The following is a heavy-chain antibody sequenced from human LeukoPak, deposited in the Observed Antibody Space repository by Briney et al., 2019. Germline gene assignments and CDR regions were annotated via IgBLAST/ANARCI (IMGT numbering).Heavy chain of an antibody. J-gene: IGHJ6*02. CDR2: INHSGST. CDR3: ARGQPRYYGSGSYSHGNGMDV. D-gene: IGHD3-10*01. Sequence: SETLSLTCAVYGESFSGYYWSWIRQPPGKGLEWIGEINHSGSTNYNPSLKSRVTISVDTSKNQFSLKLSSVTAADTAVYYCARGQPRYYGSGSYSHGNGMDVWGQGTTVTVSS. V-gene: IGHV4-34*01. CDR1: GESFSGYY.